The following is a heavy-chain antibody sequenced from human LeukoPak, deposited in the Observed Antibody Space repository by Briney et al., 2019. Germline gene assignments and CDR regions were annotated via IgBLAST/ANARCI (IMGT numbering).Heavy chain of an antibody. CDR3: AKDAGLTVAGRLFDY. CDR1: GFTFSNSG. CDR2: IQYNGNNK. D-gene: IGHD6-19*01. J-gene: IGHJ4*02. Sequence: GGSPRLSCTASGFTFSNSGMHWVRQAPGEGLEWVAFIQYNGNNKYYVDSVNGRFTISRDNSKNALYLQMNSLRAEDTALYYCAKDAGLTVAGRLFDYWGQGTLVTVSS. V-gene: IGHV3-30*02.